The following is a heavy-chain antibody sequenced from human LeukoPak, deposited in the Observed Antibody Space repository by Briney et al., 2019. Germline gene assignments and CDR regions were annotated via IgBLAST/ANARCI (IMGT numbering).Heavy chain of an antibody. CDR2: INSDGSSK. Sequence: GGSLRLSCAASAFTISSHWTHWARQAPGKGLVWVSRINSDGSSKTYADSVKGRFTISRDNAKNTLFLEMNSLRAEDTAVYYCTRSTLMWFGELSDDPWGQGTLVTVSS. CDR3: TRSTLMWFGELSDDP. J-gene: IGHJ5*02. CDR1: AFTISSHW. V-gene: IGHV3-74*01. D-gene: IGHD3-10*01.